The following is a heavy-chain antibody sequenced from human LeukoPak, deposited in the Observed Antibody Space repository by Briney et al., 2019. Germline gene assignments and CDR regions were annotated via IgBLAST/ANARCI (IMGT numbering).Heavy chain of an antibody. CDR3: AKDNGWFGELLSD. Sequence: GGSLRLSCAASGFTFSSYGMHWVRQAPGKGLEWVAFIRYDGSNKYYADSVKGRFTISRDNSKNKLYLQMNSLSAEDTAVYYCAKDNGWFGELLSDWGQGTLVTVSS. V-gene: IGHV3-30*02. J-gene: IGHJ4*02. D-gene: IGHD3-10*01. CDR1: GFTFSSYG. CDR2: IRYDGSNK.